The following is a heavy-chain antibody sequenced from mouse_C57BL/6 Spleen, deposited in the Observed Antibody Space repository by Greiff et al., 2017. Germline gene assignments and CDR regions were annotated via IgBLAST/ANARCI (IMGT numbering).Heavy chain of an antibody. CDR2: IYPGDGDT. J-gene: IGHJ4*01. D-gene: IGHD2-1*01. CDR3: ARGGNYFRSYAMDY. V-gene: IGHV1-80*01. Sequence: LQQSGASVKISCTASGYAFSSYWMNWVKQRPGKGLEWIGQIYPGDGDTNYNGKFKGKATLTADKSSSTAYMQVSSLTSEDSAVYFCARGGNYFRSYAMDYWGQGTSVTVSS. CDR1: GYAFSSYW.